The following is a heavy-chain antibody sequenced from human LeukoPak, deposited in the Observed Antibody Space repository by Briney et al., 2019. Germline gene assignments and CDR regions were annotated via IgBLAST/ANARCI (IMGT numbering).Heavy chain of an antibody. J-gene: IGHJ4*02. Sequence: ASVKVSCKASGYTFTGYYVHWVRQAPGQGLEWMGWINPNSGGTNYAQKFQGRVTMTRDTSISTAYMELSRLRSDDTAVYYCAGTLKRGLMYYFDYWGQGTLVTVSS. CDR1: GYTFTGYY. CDR3: AGTLKRGLMYYFDY. CDR2: INPNSGGT. V-gene: IGHV1-2*02. D-gene: IGHD2-8*01.